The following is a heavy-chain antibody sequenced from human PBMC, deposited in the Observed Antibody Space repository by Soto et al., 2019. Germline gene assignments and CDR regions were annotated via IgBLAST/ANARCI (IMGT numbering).Heavy chain of an antibody. CDR1: GFTFSSYA. D-gene: IGHD6-13*01. J-gene: IGHJ4*02. CDR2: IVDSGGTT. Sequence: PGGSLRLSCAVSGFTFSSYAMSWVRQAPGMGLEWVSAIVDSGGTTYYADSVKGRFTVSRDNSKNTLYLQMNDLRAEDTALYYCAKALYGSSSSPIDYWGQGTLVTVSS. CDR3: AKALYGSSSSPIDY. V-gene: IGHV3-23*01.